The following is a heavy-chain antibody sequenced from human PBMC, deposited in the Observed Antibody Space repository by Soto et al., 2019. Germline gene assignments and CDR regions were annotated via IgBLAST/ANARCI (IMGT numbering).Heavy chain of an antibody. CDR2: IWYDGSNK. D-gene: IGHD3-10*01. J-gene: IGHJ4*02. Sequence: QVQLVESGGGVVQPGRSLRLSCAASGFTFSSYGMHWVRQAPGKGLEWVAVIWYDGSNKYYADSVKGRFTISRDNSKNTLDLQMNSLRAEDTAVYYWGGAPNYYGSGSYYLHYWGQGTLVTVSS. CDR3: GGAPNYYGSGSYYLHY. CDR1: GFTFSSYG. V-gene: IGHV3-33*01.